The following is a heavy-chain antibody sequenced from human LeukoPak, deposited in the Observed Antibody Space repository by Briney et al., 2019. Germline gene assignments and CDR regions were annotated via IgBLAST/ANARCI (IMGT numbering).Heavy chain of an antibody. Sequence: ASVKVSCKASGGTFSSYAISWVRQAPGQGLEWMGRIIPIFGTANYAQKFQGRVTITTDESTSTAYMELSSLRSEDTAVYYCASSDSGSPRDWGQGTLVTVSS. V-gene: IGHV1-69*05. D-gene: IGHD1-26*01. CDR1: GGTFSSYA. CDR2: IIPIFGTA. J-gene: IGHJ4*02. CDR3: ASSDSGSPRD.